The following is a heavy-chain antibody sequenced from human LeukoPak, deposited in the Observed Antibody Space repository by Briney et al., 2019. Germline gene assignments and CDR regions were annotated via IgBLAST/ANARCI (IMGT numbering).Heavy chain of an antibody. CDR1: GFTFSSYG. D-gene: IGHD2-21*02. CDR3: AKDQIAYCGGDCSDAFDI. Sequence: GGSLRLSCAASGFTFSSYGMSWVRQAPGKGLEWVSAISGSGGSTYYADSVKGRFTISRDNSKNTLYLQMNSLRAEDTAVYYCAKDQIAYCGGDCSDAFDIWGQGTMVTVSS. J-gene: IGHJ3*02. V-gene: IGHV3-23*01. CDR2: ISGSGGST.